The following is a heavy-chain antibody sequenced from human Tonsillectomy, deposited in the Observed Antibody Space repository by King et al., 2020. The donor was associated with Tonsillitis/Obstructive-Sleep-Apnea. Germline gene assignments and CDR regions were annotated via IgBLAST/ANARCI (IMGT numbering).Heavy chain of an antibody. CDR3: ASGPRIAVAVHLYYFDY. CDR1: GFTFSSYG. V-gene: IGHV3-33*01. D-gene: IGHD6-19*01. Sequence: VQLVESGGGVVQPGRSLILPCAASGFTFSSYGMHWVRQAPGKGLEWLAVIWYDGSNTYYADSVKGRFTISRDNCKNTLYLQMNSLRAEDTAVYYCASGPRIAVAVHLYYFDYWGQGTLVTVSS. J-gene: IGHJ4*02. CDR2: IWYDGSNT.